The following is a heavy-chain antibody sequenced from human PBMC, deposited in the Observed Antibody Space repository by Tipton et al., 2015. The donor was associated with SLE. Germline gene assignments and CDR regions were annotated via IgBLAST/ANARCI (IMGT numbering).Heavy chain of an antibody. D-gene: IGHD1-26*01. J-gene: IGHJ4*02. CDR3: ARPRIVGATSPFDY. CDR1: GGSFSGYY. CDR2: INHSGST. V-gene: IGHV4-34*01. Sequence: TLSLTCAVYGGSFSGYYWSWIRQPPGKGLEWIGEINHSGSTNYNPSLKSRVTISVDTSKNQFSLKLSSVTAADTAVYYCARPRIVGATSPFDYWGQGTLVTVSS.